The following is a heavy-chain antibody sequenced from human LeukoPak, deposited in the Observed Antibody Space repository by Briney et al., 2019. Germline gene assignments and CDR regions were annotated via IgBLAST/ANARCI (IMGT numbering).Heavy chain of an antibody. V-gene: IGHV1-69*05. J-gene: IGHJ4*02. CDR2: IIPIFGTA. D-gene: IGHD3-16*02. CDR3: MRASLLRGLVGYYFDS. Sequence: ASVKVSCKASGGTFSSYAISWVRQAPGQGLEWMGRIIPIFGTANYAQKFQGRVTITTDESTSTAYMELSSLRSEDTAVYFCMRASLLRGLVGYYFDSWGQGTPVTVFS. CDR1: GGTFSSYA.